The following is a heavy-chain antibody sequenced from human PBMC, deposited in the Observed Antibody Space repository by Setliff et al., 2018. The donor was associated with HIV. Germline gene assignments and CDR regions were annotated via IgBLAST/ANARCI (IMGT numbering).Heavy chain of an antibody. J-gene: IGHJ5*02. D-gene: IGHD3-10*01. Sequence: PSETLSLTCSVSGGSVMSSVYYWAWIRQPPGKGLEWIGEINHSGSTNYNPSLKSRVTISVDTSKNQFSLKLSSVTAADTAVYYCATYADRESNRFDPWGQGILVTVSS. CDR1: GGSVMSSVYY. CDR3: ATYADRESNRFDP. CDR2: INHSGST. V-gene: IGHV4-39*01.